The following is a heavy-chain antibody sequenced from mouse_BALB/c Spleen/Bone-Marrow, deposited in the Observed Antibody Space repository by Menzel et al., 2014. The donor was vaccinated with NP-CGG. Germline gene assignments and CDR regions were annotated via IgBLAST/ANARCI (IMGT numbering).Heavy chain of an antibody. CDR2: INGNGGST. J-gene: IGHJ2*01. CDR3: VRGNYGNYVDYFDF. CDR1: GFTFSNYG. D-gene: IGHD2-1*01. V-gene: IGHV5-6-3*01. Sequence: EVQLQQSGGGLVQPGGSLKLSCAASGFTFSNYGMSWVRQTPDKRLELVATINGNGGSTYYPDSVKGRFTISRDTAKNTLYLQMSSLKSEETAMYYCVRGNYGNYVDYFDFWGQGTTLTVSP.